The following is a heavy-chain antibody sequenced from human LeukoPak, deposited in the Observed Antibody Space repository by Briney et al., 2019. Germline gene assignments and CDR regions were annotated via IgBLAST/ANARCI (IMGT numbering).Heavy chain of an antibody. CDR3: ARDLITTNWFDP. Sequence: PGGSLRLSCAASGFIFSSYAMHWVRQAPGKGLEWVAIISYDGSNKYYADSVKGRFTISRDNAQNTLYLQMNSLRAEDTAVYYCARDLITTNWFDPWGQGTLVTVSS. CDR2: ISYDGSNK. CDR1: GFIFSSYA. V-gene: IGHV3-30-3*01. D-gene: IGHD3-16*01. J-gene: IGHJ5*02.